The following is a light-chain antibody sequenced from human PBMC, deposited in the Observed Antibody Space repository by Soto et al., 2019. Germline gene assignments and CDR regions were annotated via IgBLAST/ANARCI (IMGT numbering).Light chain of an antibody. CDR1: QSVSSN. CDR3: QHYNNWPYT. CDR2: GAS. V-gene: IGKV3-15*01. Sequence: EIVKTQSPATLSVSPGERATLSCRASQSVSSNLAWYQQKPGQAPRLLIYGASTRATDLPGRFSGSGSGTEFTLTISSLQSEDFAVYYCQHYNNWPYTFGQGTKLEIK. J-gene: IGKJ2*01.